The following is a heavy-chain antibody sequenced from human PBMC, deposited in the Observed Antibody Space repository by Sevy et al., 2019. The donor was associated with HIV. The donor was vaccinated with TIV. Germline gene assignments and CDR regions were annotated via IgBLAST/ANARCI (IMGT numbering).Heavy chain of an antibody. V-gene: IGHV3-53*01. CDR2: INSGGST. D-gene: IGHD4-4*01. CDR1: GFTVSSNY. J-gene: IGHJ6*02. Sequence: GGSLRLSCAASGFTVSSNYMSWVRQAPGKGLEWVSVINSGGSTYYADSVKGRFTISRDNSKNRLYLQMNSLRAEDTAVYYCAREMATVAYYYYGMDVWGQGTTVTVSS. CDR3: AREMATVAYYYYGMDV.